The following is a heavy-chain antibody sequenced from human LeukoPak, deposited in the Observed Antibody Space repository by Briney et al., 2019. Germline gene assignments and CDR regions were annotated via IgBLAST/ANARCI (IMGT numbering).Heavy chain of an antibody. CDR2: IYSGGSP. CDR1: GFTVSSNY. J-gene: IGHJ6*02. Sequence: PGGSLRLSCAASGFTVSSNYMSWVRQAPGKGLEWVSVIYSGGSPYYADSVKGRFTISRDNSKNTLYLQMNSLRAEDTAVYYCARDKVGDYYYYGMDVWGQGTTVTVSS. D-gene: IGHD3-10*01. CDR3: ARDKVGDYYYYGMDV. V-gene: IGHV3-66*01.